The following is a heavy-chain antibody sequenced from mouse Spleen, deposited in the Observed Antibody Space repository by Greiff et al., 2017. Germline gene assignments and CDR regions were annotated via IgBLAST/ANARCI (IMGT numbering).Heavy chain of an antibody. D-gene: IGHD1-1*01. CDR2: IDPENGDT. CDR3: TTYYDGSYWFAY. Sequence: EVKLLESGAELVRPGASVKLSCTASGFNIKDDYMHWVKQRPEQGLEWIGWIDPENGDTEYASKFQGKATITADTSSNTAYLQLSSLTSEDTAVYYCTTYYDGSYWFAYWGQGTLVTVSA. J-gene: IGHJ3*01. CDR1: GFNIKDDY. V-gene: IGHV14-4*01.